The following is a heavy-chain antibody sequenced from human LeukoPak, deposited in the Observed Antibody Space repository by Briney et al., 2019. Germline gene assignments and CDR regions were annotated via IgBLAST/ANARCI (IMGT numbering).Heavy chain of an antibody. D-gene: IGHD6-13*01. CDR2: ISWNSGSI. CDR3: AKDYSSSWSNSFPNAFDI. CDR1: GFTFDDYA. Sequence: GGSLRLSCAASGFTFDDYAMHWVRQAPGKGLEWVSGISWNSGSIGYADSVKGRFTISRDNAKNSLYLQMNSLRAEDTALYYCAKDYSSSWSNSFPNAFDIWGQGTMVTVSS. V-gene: IGHV3-9*01. J-gene: IGHJ3*02.